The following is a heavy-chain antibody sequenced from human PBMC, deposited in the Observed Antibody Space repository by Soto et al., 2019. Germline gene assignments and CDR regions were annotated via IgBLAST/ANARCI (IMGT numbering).Heavy chain of an antibody. V-gene: IGHV4-30-2*01. Sequence: SETLSLTCAVSGGSISSGGYAGSWIRQPPGKGLEWIGYIYHSGSTYYNPSLKSRVTISVDRSKNQFSLKLSSVTAADTAVYYCAAGAIFGVVPLDYWGQGTLVTVSS. CDR1: GGSISSGGYA. J-gene: IGHJ4*02. D-gene: IGHD3-3*01. CDR3: AAGAIFGVVPLDY. CDR2: IYHSGST.